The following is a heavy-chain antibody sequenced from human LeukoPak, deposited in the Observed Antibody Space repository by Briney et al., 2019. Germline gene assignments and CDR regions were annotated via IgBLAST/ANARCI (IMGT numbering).Heavy chain of an antibody. D-gene: IGHD2-2*01. CDR1: GYTFTGYY. J-gene: IGHJ5*02. CDR3: ARVYCSSTSCLAWFDP. V-gene: IGHV1-2*02. CDR2: INPNSGGT. Sequence: ASLKVSCKASGYTFTGYYMHWVRQAPGQGLEWMGWINPNSGGTNYAQKSQGRVTMTRDTSISTAYMELSRLRSDDTAVYYCARVYCSSTSCLAWFDPWGQGTLVTVSS.